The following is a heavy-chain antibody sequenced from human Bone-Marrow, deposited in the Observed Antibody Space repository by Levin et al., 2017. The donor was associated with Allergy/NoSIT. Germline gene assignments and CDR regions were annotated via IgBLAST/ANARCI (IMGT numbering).Heavy chain of an antibody. V-gene: IGHV4-61*02. D-gene: IGHD3-9*01. CDR2: VDTSGGT. J-gene: IGHJ6*03. CDR3: ARGEDGYDDSLTGYYNKDYYYMDV. Sequence: SETLSLTCTVSGDSISSNNYYWSWLRQPAGTGLEWIGRVDTSGGTNYNPSLKSRVTISVETSKNQFSLELSSVTAADPAVYYCARGEDGYDDSLTGYYNKDYYYMDVWGKGTTVTVSS. CDR1: GDSISSNNYY.